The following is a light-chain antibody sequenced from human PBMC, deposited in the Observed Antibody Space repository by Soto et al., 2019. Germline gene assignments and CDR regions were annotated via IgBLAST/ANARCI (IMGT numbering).Light chain of an antibody. J-gene: IGKJ2*02. Sequence: EIVLTQSPGTLSFSPGERATLSCRASQSVSSSYLAWYRQKPGQAPRLLIYGASSRATGIPDRVSGSGSGTDFTLTISRLEPEDFAVYYCQQYGSSPCTFGQGTKLEIK. CDR1: QSVSSSY. CDR2: GAS. CDR3: QQYGSSPCT. V-gene: IGKV3-20*01.